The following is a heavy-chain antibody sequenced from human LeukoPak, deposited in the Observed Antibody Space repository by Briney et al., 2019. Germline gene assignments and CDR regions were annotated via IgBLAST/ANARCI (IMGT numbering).Heavy chain of an antibody. D-gene: IGHD5-18*01. V-gene: IGHV1-2*02. CDR1: GYTFTGYY. J-gene: IGHJ4*02. Sequence: GASVKVSCKASGYTFTGYYMHWVRQAPGQGLEWMGWINPNSGGTNYAQKFQGRVTMTRDTSISTAYMELSRLRSDDTAVYYCARDFNDFDSYGFSDHWGQGTLVTVSS. CDR2: INPNSGGT. CDR3: ARDFNDFDSYGFSDH.